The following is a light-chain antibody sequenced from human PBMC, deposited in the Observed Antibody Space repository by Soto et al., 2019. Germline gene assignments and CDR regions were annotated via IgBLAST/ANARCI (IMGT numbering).Light chain of an antibody. V-gene: IGLV1-44*01. CDR1: SSNIGRDT. Sequence: QSVLTQPPSVSGTPGLRVTISCSGGSSNIGRDTVNWYQQLPGTAPKLLIYSNNQRPSGVPDRFSGSKSGTSASLAISGLQSEDEADYYCAAWDDSLNGVFGGGTKLTVL. CDR2: SNN. J-gene: IGLJ3*02. CDR3: AAWDDSLNGV.